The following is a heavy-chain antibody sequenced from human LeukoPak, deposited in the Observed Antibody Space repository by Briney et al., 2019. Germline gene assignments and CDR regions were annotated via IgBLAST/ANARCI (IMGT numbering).Heavy chain of an antibody. CDR2: ISNSGSTI. J-gene: IGHJ2*01. CDR3: ARGPTQMAITGWYFEL. Sequence: GGSLRLSCAASGFTFSSYEMHWVRQAPGKGLEWVSYISNSGSTIYYADSVKGRFTISRDNSKNSLYLQMNSLRAEDTAVYYCARGPTQMAITGWYFELWGRGTLVTVSS. CDR1: GFTFSSYE. V-gene: IGHV3-48*03. D-gene: IGHD1-14*01.